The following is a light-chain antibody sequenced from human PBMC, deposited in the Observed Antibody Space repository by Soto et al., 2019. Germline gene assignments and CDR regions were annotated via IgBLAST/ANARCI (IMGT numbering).Light chain of an antibody. Sequence: EIVLTQSPATLSLSPGERATLSCRASQSVSSSYLAWYQQKPGQAPRLLIYGASTRATGIPARFSGSGSGTEFTLTISSLQSEDFAVYYCQQYNNWPPTVGQGTNVDNK. CDR3: QQYNNWPPT. V-gene: IGKV3-15*01. CDR2: GAS. J-gene: IGKJ1*01. CDR1: QSVSSSY.